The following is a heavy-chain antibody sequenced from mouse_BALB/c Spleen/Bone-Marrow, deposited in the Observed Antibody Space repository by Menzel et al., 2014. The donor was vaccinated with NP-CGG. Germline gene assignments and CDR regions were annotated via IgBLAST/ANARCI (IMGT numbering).Heavy chain of an antibody. V-gene: IGHV1-4*01. CDR1: GYTFTTYT. D-gene: IGHD1-1*01. Sequence: VQRVESGAELARPGASVKMSCKASGYTFTTYTIHWMKQRPGQGLEWIGYTIPSSGYTNYNQKFKDKATLTADKSSSTAYMQLSSLTPEDSAVYYCAIRYYAMDYWGQGTSVTVSS. CDR2: TIPSSGYT. J-gene: IGHJ4*01. CDR3: AIRYYAMDY.